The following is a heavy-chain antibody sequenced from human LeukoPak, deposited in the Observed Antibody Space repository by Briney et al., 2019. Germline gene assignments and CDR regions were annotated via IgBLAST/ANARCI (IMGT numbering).Heavy chain of an antibody. Sequence: ASVKVSCKASGYTFTGYYMHWVRQAPGQGLEWMGWINPNSGGTNYAQKFQGRVTMTRDTSISTAYMELSRLRFDDTAVYYCARVVIAVTGTRFDYWGQGTLVTVSS. V-gene: IGHV1-2*02. CDR1: GYTFTGYY. CDR2: INPNSGGT. D-gene: IGHD6-19*01. J-gene: IGHJ4*02. CDR3: ARVVIAVTGTRFDY.